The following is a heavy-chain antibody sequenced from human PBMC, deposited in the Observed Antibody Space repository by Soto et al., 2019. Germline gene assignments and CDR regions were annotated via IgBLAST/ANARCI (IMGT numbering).Heavy chain of an antibody. Sequence: PSQTLSLTCAISGCSISTDSAAWNWIRQSPSRGLEWLGRTYYRSGWSREYAVSVRGRITINPDTSKNQFSLQLNSVTPEDTAVYFCARAYSSGWFSYFDFWGQGTLVTVSS. CDR1: GCSISTDSAA. D-gene: IGHD6-19*01. J-gene: IGHJ4*02. CDR2: TYYRSGWSR. V-gene: IGHV6-1*01. CDR3: ARAYSSGWFSYFDF.